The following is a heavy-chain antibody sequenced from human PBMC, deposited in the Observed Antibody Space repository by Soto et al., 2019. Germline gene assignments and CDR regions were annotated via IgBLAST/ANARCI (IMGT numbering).Heavy chain of an antibody. CDR2: IYHSGAT. D-gene: IGHD2-15*01. J-gene: IGHJ3*01. CDR1: RFSVTNNKY. V-gene: IGHV4-4*02. CDR3: ERDSRYCTDGGCSIMRDAFDV. Sequence: QAQLQESGPGLVRPSGTLSLTCTVSRFSVTNNKYWNWVRQSPGKALEWIGEIYHSGATYYNPSLSCRASISMGKDENQITLNRTSVTAADTAVDYDERDSRYCTDGGCSIMRDAFDVWGQGALVTVS.